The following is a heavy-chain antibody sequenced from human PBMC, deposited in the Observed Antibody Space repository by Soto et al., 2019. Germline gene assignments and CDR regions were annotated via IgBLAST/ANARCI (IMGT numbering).Heavy chain of an antibody. Sequence: SETLPLTCAVCVRSLSSGGYCWSWIRQPPGKGLEWIGYIYHSGSTYYNPSLKSRVTISVDRSKNQCSLKPSSVTAGGTAGYYCALDLSSVTPDDYWGQGSLVTDSS. CDR3: ALDLSSVTPDDY. CDR1: VRSLSSGGYC. V-gene: IGHV4-30-2*01. CDR2: IYHSGST. J-gene: IGHJ4*02. D-gene: IGHD2-2*01.